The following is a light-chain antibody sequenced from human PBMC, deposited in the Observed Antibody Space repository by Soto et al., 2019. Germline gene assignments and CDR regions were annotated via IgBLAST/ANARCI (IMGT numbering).Light chain of an antibody. Sequence: QSVLTQPPSVSGSPGQRVTISCTGSSSNIGAGYDVHWYQQHPGTAPKLLIYGNSNRPSGVPDRFSGYKSGTSASLAITGLQAEDEADYYCQYYDSSLSGAVFGGGTKLTVL. J-gene: IGLJ2*01. CDR3: QYYDSSLSGAV. CDR2: GNS. V-gene: IGLV1-40*01. CDR1: SSNIGAGYD.